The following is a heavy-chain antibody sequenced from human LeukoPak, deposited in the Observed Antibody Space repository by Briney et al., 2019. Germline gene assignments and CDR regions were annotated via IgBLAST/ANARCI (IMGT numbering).Heavy chain of an antibody. V-gene: IGHV1-8*01. D-gene: IGHD6-13*01. CDR3: ARGGIAAKYYYYYYGMDV. CDR2: MNPNSGNT. CDR1: GYTFTSYD. J-gene: IGHJ6*02. Sequence: GASVKVSCKASGYTFTSYDINWVRQATGQGLEWMGWMNPNSGNTGYAQKFQGRVTMTRNTPISTAYMELSSLRSEDTAVYYCARGGIAAKYYYYYYGMDVWGQGTTVTVSS.